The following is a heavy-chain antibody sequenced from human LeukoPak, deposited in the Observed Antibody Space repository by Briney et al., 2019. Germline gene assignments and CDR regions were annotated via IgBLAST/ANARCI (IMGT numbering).Heavy chain of an antibody. CDR2: IYLTGTT. V-gene: IGHV4-59*08. J-gene: IGHJ3*02. D-gene: IGHD3-10*01. Sequence: SETLSLTCTVSGGSISTYYWSWIRHSPGKGLEWIGYIYLTGTTHYTPSLRSRVSISVDTSKNQFSLKLRSVTAADTAVYFCARRYFGSGSSAFDIWGQGTMVTVSS. CDR3: ARRYFGSGSSAFDI. CDR1: GGSISTYY.